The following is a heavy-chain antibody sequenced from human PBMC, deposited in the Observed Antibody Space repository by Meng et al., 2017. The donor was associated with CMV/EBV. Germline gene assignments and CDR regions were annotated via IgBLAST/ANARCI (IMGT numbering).Heavy chain of an antibody. J-gene: IGHJ4*02. V-gene: IGHV4-59*01. D-gene: IGHD1-26*01. Sequence: GSLRLSCTVSGGSISSYYWSWIRQPPGKGLEWIGYIYYSGSTNYNPSLKSRVTISVDTSKNQFSLKLSSVTAADTAVYYCARNSGKGWELLAIDYWGQGTLVTVSS. CDR3: ARNSGKGWELLAIDY. CDR1: GGSISSYY. CDR2: IYYSGST.